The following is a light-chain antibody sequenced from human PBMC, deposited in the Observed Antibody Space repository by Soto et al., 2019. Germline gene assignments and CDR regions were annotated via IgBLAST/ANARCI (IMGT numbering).Light chain of an antibody. Sequence: DIQMTQSPSSLSASVGDRVTITCRASQSIRSYLNWYQQKPGKAPKLLIYAASSLQSGVPSRFSGSGSGTDFTLTISSLQPEDFVTYYCQQSYSTLFTFGPGTKVDIK. CDR1: QSIRSY. J-gene: IGKJ3*01. V-gene: IGKV1-39*01. CDR2: AAS. CDR3: QQSYSTLFT.